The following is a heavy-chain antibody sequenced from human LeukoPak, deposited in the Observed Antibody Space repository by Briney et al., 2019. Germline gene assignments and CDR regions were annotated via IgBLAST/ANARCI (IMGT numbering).Heavy chain of an antibody. D-gene: IGHD3-9*01. CDR2: IRTSAEGANYA. Sequence: GGSLRLSCATSGFSFTDYPMNWVRQAPGKGLEWVSNIRTSAEGANYAYYADSVKGRVTISRDDAKNTLYLHMNSLRDDDTAVYYCASDQRYAFDYWGQGILATVSS. CDR3: ASDQRYAFDY. J-gene: IGHJ4*02. CDR1: GFSFTDYP. V-gene: IGHV3-48*02.